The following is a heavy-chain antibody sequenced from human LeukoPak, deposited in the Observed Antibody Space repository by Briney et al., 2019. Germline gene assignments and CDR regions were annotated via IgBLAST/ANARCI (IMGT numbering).Heavy chain of an antibody. CDR2: ISSSSSTI. J-gene: IGHJ4*02. D-gene: IGHD3-3*01. CDR1: GFTFSDYY. V-gene: IGHV3-11*04. CDR3: ARNDFWSGSDFDY. Sequence: GGSLRLSCAASGFTFSDYYMSWIRQAPGKGLEWVSYISSSSSTIYYADSVKGRFTISRDNAKNSLYLQMNSLRAEDTAVYYCARNDFWSGSDFDYWGQGTLVTVSS.